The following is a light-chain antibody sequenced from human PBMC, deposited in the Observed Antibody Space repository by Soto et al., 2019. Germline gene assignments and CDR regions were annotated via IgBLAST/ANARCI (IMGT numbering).Light chain of an antibody. V-gene: IGLV2-11*01. CDR1: SSDVGSYNY. Sequence: QSALTQPRSVSWSPGQSVTLSCTGTSSDVGSYNYVSWYQHHPGKAPKLMIYDVTKRPSGVPDRFSGSKSGNTASLPISWLQAEDEADYYCCSSAGSYSYVFGTGTKLTVL. CDR2: DVT. CDR3: CSSAGSYSYV. J-gene: IGLJ1*01.